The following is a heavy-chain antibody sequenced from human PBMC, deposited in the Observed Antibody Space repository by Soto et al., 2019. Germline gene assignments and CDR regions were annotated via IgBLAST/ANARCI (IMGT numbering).Heavy chain of an antibody. CDR3: AKDMGTYYDYVWGSYRKGY. J-gene: IGHJ4*02. V-gene: IGHV3-23*01. D-gene: IGHD3-16*02. CDR1: GFTFSSYA. Sequence: EVQLLESGGGLVQPGGSLRLSCAASGFTFSSYAMSWVRQAPGKGLEWVSAISGSGGSTYYADSVKGRFTISRDNSKNTLYRQMNSLRAEDTAVYYCAKDMGTYYDYVWGSYRKGYWGQGTLVTVSS. CDR2: ISGSGGST.